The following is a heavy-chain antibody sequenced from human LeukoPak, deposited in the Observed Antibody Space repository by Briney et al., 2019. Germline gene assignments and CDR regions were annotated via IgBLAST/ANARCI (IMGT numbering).Heavy chain of an antibody. CDR2: IIPILGTA. V-gene: IGHV1-69*11. CDR1: GGTFSSYA. D-gene: IGHD3-3*01. Sequence: ASVKVSCKASGGTFSSYAISWVRQAPGQGLEWMGRIIPILGTANYAQKFQGRVTITTDESTSTAYMELSSLRSEDTAVYYCARPRQDDFWSGTLASWGQGTLVTASS. J-gene: IGHJ5*01. CDR3: ARPRQDDFWSGTLAS.